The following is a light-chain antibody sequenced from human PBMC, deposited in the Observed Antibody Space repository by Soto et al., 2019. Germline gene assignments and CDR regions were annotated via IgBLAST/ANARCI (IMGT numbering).Light chain of an antibody. V-gene: IGLV2-8*01. Sequence: QSVLTQPPSASGSPGQSVTISCTGTSSDVGGYNLVSWYQQHPGEAPKLMISDVNERPSGVPDRFSGAKSGNTASLTVSGLRTEDEAYYYCSSYAGSNTFVFGTGTKLTVL. CDR1: SSDVGGYNL. CDR3: SSYAGSNTFV. CDR2: DVN. J-gene: IGLJ1*01.